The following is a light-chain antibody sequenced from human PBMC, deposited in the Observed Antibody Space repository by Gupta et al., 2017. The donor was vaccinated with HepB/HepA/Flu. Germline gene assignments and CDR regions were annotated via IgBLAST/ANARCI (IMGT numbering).Light chain of an antibody. CDR1: HSLLHSNGYNY. CDR3: LQALQTPWT. Sequence: DIVMTPSPLSLPVTPVETASISCTSSHSLLHSNGYNYLDWYLQTPGQSPQLLIYLGSNRASGVPDRFSGSGSGTDFTLKISRVEAEDVGVYYCLQALQTPWTFGQGTKVEIK. CDR2: LGS. V-gene: IGKV2-28*01. J-gene: IGKJ1*01.